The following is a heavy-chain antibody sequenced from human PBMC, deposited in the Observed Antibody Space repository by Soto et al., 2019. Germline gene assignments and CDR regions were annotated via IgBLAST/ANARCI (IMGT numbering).Heavy chain of an antibody. D-gene: IGHD3-10*01. Sequence: ASVKVSFKASGYTFTGYYMHWVRQAPGQGLEWMGWINPNSGGTNYAQKFQGWVTMTRDTSISTAYMELSRLRSDDTAVYYCARDRPLLWFGPSDYYGMDVWGQGTTVTVSS. CDR2: INPNSGGT. V-gene: IGHV1-2*04. J-gene: IGHJ6*02. CDR1: GYTFTGYY. CDR3: ARDRPLLWFGPSDYYGMDV.